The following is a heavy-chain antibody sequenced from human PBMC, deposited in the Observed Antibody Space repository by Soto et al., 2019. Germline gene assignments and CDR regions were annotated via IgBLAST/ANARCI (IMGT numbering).Heavy chain of an antibody. CDR3: ARESSSVVDTAMVPDSSGYYYFQH. Sequence: GGSLRLSCAASGFTFSSYWMSWVRQAPGKGLEWVANIKQDGSEKYYVDSVKGRFTISRDNAKNSLYLQMNSLRAEDTAVYYCARESSSVVDTAMVPDSSGYYYFQHWGQGTLVTVSS. V-gene: IGHV3-7*01. CDR1: GFTFSSYW. D-gene: IGHD3-22*01. CDR2: IKQDGSEK. J-gene: IGHJ1*01.